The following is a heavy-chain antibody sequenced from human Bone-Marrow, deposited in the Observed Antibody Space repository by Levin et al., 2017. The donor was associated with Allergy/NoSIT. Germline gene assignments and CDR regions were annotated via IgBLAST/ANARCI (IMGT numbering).Heavy chain of an antibody. D-gene: IGHD3-22*01. J-gene: IGHJ2*01. CDR3: ATGPDSSGEYFDL. V-gene: IGHV1-69*10. Sequence: KISCRGSGSTFSSFALAWVRQAPGQGLEWMGGIVPLLGVANYAQKFQGRVTITADEYTTTAYMELSSLRSDDTAMYYCATGPDSSGEYFDLWGRGTLVTVSS. CDR1: GSTFSSFA. CDR2: IVPLLGVA.